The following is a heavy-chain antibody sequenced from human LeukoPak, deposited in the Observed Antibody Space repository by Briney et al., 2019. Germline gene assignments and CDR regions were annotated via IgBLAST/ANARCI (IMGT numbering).Heavy chain of an antibody. CDR3: ARVIVVVVAADARFDP. CDR1: GGSISSYY. Sequence: PSETLSLTCTVSGGSISSYYWSWIRQPPGKGLEWIGYIYYSGSTNYNPSLKSRVTISVDTSKNQFSLKLSSVPAADTAVYYCARVIVVVVAADARFDPWGQGTLVTVSS. D-gene: IGHD2-15*01. CDR2: IYYSGST. V-gene: IGHV4-59*01. J-gene: IGHJ5*02.